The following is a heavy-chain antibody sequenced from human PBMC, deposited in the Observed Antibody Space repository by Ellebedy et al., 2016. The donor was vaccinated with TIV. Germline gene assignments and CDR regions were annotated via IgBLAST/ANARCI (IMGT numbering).Heavy chain of an antibody. CDR3: AHMADLLNGFDI. D-gene: IGHD2/OR15-2a*01. Sequence: SGPTLVKPTQTLTLTCTFSGFSLSTSGVGVGWIRQPPGKALDWIALFYWDDDKRYSPSLNSRLTITKDTSKNQVVLTMTNMDPVDTATYYCAHMADLLNGFDIWGQGTMVTVSS. J-gene: IGHJ3*02. CDR2: FYWDDDK. CDR1: GFSLSTSGVG. V-gene: IGHV2-5*02.